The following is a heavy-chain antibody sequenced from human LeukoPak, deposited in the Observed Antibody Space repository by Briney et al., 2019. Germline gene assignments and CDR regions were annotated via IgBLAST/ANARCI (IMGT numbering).Heavy chain of an antibody. Sequence: GGSLRLSCAASGFTVSSNYMSWVRQAPGKGLEWVSVIYSGGSTYYADSVKGRFTISRDNSKNTLYLQTNSLRAEDTAVYYCARGVAPYYYYYMDVWGKGTTVTVSS. CDR1: GFTVSSNY. V-gene: IGHV3-53*01. CDR2: IYSGGST. J-gene: IGHJ6*03. CDR3: ARGVAPYYYYYMDV. D-gene: IGHD2-15*01.